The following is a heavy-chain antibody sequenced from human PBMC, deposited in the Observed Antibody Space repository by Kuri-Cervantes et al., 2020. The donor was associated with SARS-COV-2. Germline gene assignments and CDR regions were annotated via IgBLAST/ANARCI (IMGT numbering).Heavy chain of an antibody. CDR1: GGSISSSSYY. CDR2: IYYSGST. Sequence: SETLSLTCTVSGGSISSSSYYWGWIRQPPGKGLEWIGSIYYSGSTYYNPPLKSRVTISVDTSKNQFSLKLSSVTAADTAAYYCARGGGSYPYWGQGTLVTVSS. CDR3: ARGGGSYPY. J-gene: IGHJ4*02. D-gene: IGHD3-16*02. V-gene: IGHV4-39*01.